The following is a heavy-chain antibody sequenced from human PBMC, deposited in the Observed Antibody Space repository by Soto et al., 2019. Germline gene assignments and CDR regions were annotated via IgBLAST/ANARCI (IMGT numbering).Heavy chain of an antibody. CDR1: GGSFSGYY. CDR2: INHSGST. CDR3: ASRGGVVPTDY. V-gene: IGHV4-34*01. J-gene: IGHJ4*02. Sequence: SETLSLTCAVYGGSFSGYYWSWIRQPPGKGLEWIGEINHSGSTNYNPSLKSRVTISVDTSKNPFSLKLSSVTAADTAVYYCASRGGVVPTDYWGQGTLVTVSS. D-gene: IGHD3-3*01.